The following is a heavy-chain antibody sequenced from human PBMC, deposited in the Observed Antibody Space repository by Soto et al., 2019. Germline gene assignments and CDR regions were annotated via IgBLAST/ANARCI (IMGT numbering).Heavy chain of an antibody. V-gene: IGHV3-23*01. CDR2: ISGSGGST. CDR3: ASLNIVVVTAIQSDAFDI. Sequence: PGGSLRLSCAASGFTFSSYAMSWVRQAPGKGLEWVSAISGSGGSTYYADSVKGRFTISRDNSKNTLYLQMNSLRAEDTAVYYCASLNIVVVTAIQSDAFDIWGQGTMVTVSS. CDR1: GFTFSSYA. J-gene: IGHJ3*02. D-gene: IGHD2-21*02.